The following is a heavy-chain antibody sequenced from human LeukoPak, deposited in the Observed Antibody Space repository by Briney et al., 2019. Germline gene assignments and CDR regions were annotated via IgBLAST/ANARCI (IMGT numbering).Heavy chain of an antibody. CDR2: IYDSGST. D-gene: IGHD1-20*01. CDR1: GGSIRSSYYY. V-gene: IGHV4-39*01. J-gene: IGHJ4*02. CDR3: ARRRYNWNAIDY. Sequence: PSETLSLTCTVSGGSIRSSYYYWGWIRQPPGKGLEWIGSIYDSGSTYYNPSLKSRVTISVDTSKNQFSLKLNSVTAADTAVYYCARRRYNWNAIDYWGQGTLVTVSS.